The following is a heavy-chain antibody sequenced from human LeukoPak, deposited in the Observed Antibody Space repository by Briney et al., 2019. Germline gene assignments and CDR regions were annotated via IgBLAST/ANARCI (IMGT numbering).Heavy chain of an antibody. CDR2: ISGSATTT. CDR1: GFTFSSYA. CDR3: VKDMEPGGSGH. V-gene: IGHV3-23*01. J-gene: IGHJ4*02. Sequence: GGSLRLSCEASGFTFSSYAMSWVRQAPGKGLEWVSAISGSATTTYHADSVKGRFTISRDNSKNTLYLQMNSLRADDTAVYYCVKDMEPGGSGHWGPGTLVTVSS. D-gene: IGHD1-26*01.